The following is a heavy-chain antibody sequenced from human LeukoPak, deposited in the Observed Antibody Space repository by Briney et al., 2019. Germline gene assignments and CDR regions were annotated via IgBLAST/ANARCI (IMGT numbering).Heavy chain of an antibody. V-gene: IGHV4-30-2*01. CDR2: IYHSGST. CDR3: ARGGIWFGELSDNFDY. J-gene: IGHJ4*02. Sequence: SETLSLTCTVSGGSISSGGYYWSWIRQPPGKGLEWIGYIYHSGSTYYNPSLKSRVTISVDRSKNQFSLKLSSVTAADTAVYYCARGGIWFGELSDNFDYWGQGTLVTVSS. D-gene: IGHD3-10*01. CDR1: GGSISSGGYY.